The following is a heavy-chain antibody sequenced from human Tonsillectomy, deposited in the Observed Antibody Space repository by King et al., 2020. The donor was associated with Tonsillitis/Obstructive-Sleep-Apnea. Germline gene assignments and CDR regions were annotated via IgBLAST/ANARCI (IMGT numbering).Heavy chain of an antibody. Sequence: QLVQSGAEVKKPGDSVKVSCKASGYTFTDYYLHWLRQAPGQGLEWIGRINPNSGATNYAQKFQGRVTMTRDTSISTAYMEVSRLRSDDAAVYFCSRDQMTYNGYDLLNWHFDLWGRGTLVTVSS. CDR3: SRDQMTYNGYDLLNWHFDL. J-gene: IGHJ2*01. CDR1: GYTFTDYY. V-gene: IGHV1-2*06. D-gene: IGHD5-12*01. CDR2: INPNSGAT.